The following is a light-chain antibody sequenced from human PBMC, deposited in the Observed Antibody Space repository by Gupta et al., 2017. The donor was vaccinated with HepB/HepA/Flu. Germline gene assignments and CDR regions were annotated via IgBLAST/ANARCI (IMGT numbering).Light chain of an antibody. CDR3: AAWDDSLSGPWV. CDR2: RNN. J-gene: IGLJ3*02. CDR1: SSNIGSNY. Sequence: VLTLLFPSSETTDQYVTISCSGSSSNIGSNYVYWYQQLPGTAPKLLIYRNNQRPSGVPDRFSGSKSGTSASLAISGLRSEDEADYYCAAWDDSLSGPWVFGGGTKLTVL. V-gene: IGLV1-47*01.